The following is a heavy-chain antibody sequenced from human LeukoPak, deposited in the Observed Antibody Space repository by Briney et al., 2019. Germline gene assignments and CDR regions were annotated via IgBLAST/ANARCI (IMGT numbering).Heavy chain of an antibody. CDR3: ARVGDSSGYSVFDS. D-gene: IGHD3-22*01. CDR1: GGSVSGYY. V-gene: IGHV4-59*02. Sequence: SEILSLTCTVSGGSVSGYYWSWIRQPPGKGLEWIGYIYYRGSTDYNPSLKSRVTMSIDTSNQFSLRLSSVTAADTAVYYCARVGDSSGYSVFDSWGQGTPVTVSS. CDR2: IYYRGST. J-gene: IGHJ4*02.